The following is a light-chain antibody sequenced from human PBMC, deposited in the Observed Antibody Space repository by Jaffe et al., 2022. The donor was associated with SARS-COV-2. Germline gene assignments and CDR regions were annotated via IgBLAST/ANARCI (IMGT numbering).Light chain of an antibody. J-gene: IGKJ4*01. CDR1: QDIANY. CDR2: DAS. V-gene: IGKV1-33*01. Sequence: DIQMTQSPSSLSASVGDRVTITCQASQDIANYLNWYQQKPGKAPKLLIYDASNLETRVPSRFSGSGSGTHFTFTISSLQPEDIATYFCQHYDNFPLTFGGGTKVEIK. CDR3: QHYDNFPLT.